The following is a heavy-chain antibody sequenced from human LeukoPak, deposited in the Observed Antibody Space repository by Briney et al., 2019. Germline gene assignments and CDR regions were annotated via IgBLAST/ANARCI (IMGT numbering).Heavy chain of an antibody. J-gene: IGHJ3*02. CDR3: ASHRVRGSSSKGLDAFDI. D-gene: IGHD6-13*01. Sequence: SVKVSCKASGGTFSSYAISWVRQAPGQGLGWMGRIIPIFGTANYAQKFQGRVTITTDESTSTAYMELSSLRSEDTAVYYCASHRVRGSSSKGLDAFDIWGQGTMVTVSS. V-gene: IGHV1-69*05. CDR2: IIPIFGTA. CDR1: GGTFSSYA.